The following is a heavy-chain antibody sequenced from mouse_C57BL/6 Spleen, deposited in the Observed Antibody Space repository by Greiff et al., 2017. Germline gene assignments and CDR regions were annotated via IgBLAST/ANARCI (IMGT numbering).Heavy chain of an antibody. D-gene: IGHD1-1*01. Sequence: VQLKESGTVLARPGASVKMSCKTSGYTFTSYWMHWVKQRPGQGLEWIGAIYPGNSDTSYNQKFKGKAKLTAVTSASTAYMELSSLTNEDSAVYYCTRGSTTVVARYYYAMDYWGQGTSVTVSS. CDR3: TRGSTTVVARYYYAMDY. CDR2: IYPGNSDT. J-gene: IGHJ4*01. V-gene: IGHV1-5*01. CDR1: GYTFTSYW.